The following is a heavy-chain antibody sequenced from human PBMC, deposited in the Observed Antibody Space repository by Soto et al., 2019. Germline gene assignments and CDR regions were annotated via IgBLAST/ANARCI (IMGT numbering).Heavy chain of an antibody. CDR1: GFTFSSYD. Sequence: EVQLVESGGGLVQPGGSLRLSCAASGFTFSSYDMHWVRQAKGKGLEWVSAIGTAGDTYYPGSVKGRFTISRENAKNSLYLQMNSLRAGDTAVYYCARGGGSYRYYYYGMDVWGQGTTVTVSS. CDR3: ARGGGSYRYYYYGMDV. D-gene: IGHD1-26*01. V-gene: IGHV3-13*01. CDR2: IGTAGDT. J-gene: IGHJ6*02.